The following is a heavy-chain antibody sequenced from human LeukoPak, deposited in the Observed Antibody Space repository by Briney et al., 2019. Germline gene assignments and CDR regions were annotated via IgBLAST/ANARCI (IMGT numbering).Heavy chain of an antibody. J-gene: IGHJ6*03. Sequence: ASVTVSCKASGYSFTSYDYCGVRQDPAHGRERMGWISAYNGNTNYAQKLQGRVTMTTSTSTSTAYMTRRSLRSDDTAAYYCARGSESIFGVVTYYYYMDVWGKGTTGTASS. D-gene: IGHD3-3*01. CDR1: GYSFTSYD. CDR3: ARGSESIFGVVTYYYYMDV. CDR2: ISAYNGNT. V-gene: IGHV1-18*01.